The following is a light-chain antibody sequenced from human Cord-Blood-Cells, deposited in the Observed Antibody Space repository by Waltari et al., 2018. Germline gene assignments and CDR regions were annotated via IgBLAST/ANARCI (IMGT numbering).Light chain of an antibody. CDR1: SSDVGSYNL. J-gene: IGLJ3*02. CDR2: EGS. V-gene: IGLV2-23*01. Sequence: QSALPQPASVSGSPVQSITISCTGTSSDVGSYNLVSWYQQHPGKAPKLMIYEGSKWPSGVSNRFSGSKSGNTASLTISGLQAEDEADYYCCSYAGSSTLVFGGGTKLTVL. CDR3: CSYAGSSTLV.